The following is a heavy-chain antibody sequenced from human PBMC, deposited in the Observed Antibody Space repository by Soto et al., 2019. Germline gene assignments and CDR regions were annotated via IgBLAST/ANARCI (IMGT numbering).Heavy chain of an antibody. CDR3: ARDPVVVVPAAMGVDY. CDR1: GFTFSSYG. D-gene: IGHD2-2*01. J-gene: IGHJ4*02. Sequence: QVQLVESGGGVVQPGRSLRLSCAASGFTFSSYGMHWVRQAPGKGLEWVAVIWYDGSNKYYADSVKGRFTISRDNSKNTLYLQMNSLRAEDTAVYYCARDPVVVVPAAMGVDYLGQGTLVTVSS. CDR2: IWYDGSNK. V-gene: IGHV3-33*01.